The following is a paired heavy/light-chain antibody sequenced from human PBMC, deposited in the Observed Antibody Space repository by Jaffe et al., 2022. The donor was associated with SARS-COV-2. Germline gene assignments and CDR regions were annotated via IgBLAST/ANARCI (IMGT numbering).Heavy chain of an antibody. CDR2: IKQDGSEK. CDR3: AGGQGWLIEN. J-gene: IGHJ4*02. D-gene: IGHD6-19*01. Sequence: VQLVESGGGLVQPGGSLRLACAASGFTFSNHWMTWVRQAPGKGLEWVGNIKQDGSEKKYVDSVKGRFTISRDNAKNSVYLQMNSLRPEDTAIYYCAGGQGWLIENWGQGTLVTVSS. V-gene: IGHV3-7*01. CDR1: GFTFSNHW.
Light chain of an antibody. Sequence: DIVMTQSPDSLAVSLGERATITCKSSQSILSTSNNENYLSWYQQKPGQPPKLLISWASSRESGVPDRFSGSGSGTDFTLTISSLQAEDVAVYYCHHYYSSPLTFGGGTKVEIK. CDR2: WAS. CDR1: QSILSTSNNENY. CDR3: HHYYSSPLT. V-gene: IGKV4-1*01. J-gene: IGKJ4*01.